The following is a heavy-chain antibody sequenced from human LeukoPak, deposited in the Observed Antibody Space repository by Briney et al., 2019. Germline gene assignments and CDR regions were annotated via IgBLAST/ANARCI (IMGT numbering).Heavy chain of an antibody. CDR1: GFTFSSYS. Sequence: GGSLRLSCAASGFTFSSYSMNWVRQAPGKGLEWVSSISSSSYIYYADSVKGRFTISRDNAKNSLYLQMNSLRAEDTAVYYCARFKCGGDCYYDYWGQGTLVTVSS. J-gene: IGHJ4*02. D-gene: IGHD2-21*01. CDR2: ISSSSYI. V-gene: IGHV3-21*01. CDR3: ARFKCGGDCYYDY.